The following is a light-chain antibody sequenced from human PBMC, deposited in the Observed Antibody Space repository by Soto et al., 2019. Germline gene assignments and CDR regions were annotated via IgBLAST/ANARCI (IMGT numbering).Light chain of an antibody. CDR1: QAISTY. CDR3: QQYYSYPLT. Sequence: AIRMTQSPSSFSASTGDRVTITCRASQAISTYLAWFQQKPGKAPQLLIYAASTLQSGVPSRFSGSGSGTDFTLTISSLQSEDFATYYCQQYYSYPLTFGGGTKVEI. CDR2: AAS. J-gene: IGKJ4*01. V-gene: IGKV1-8*01.